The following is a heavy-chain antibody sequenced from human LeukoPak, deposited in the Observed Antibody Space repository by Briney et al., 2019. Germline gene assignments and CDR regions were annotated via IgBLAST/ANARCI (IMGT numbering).Heavy chain of an antibody. CDR3: ARCDNDD. Sequence: ASVRVSCKASGYTFSGYYMHWVRQAPGQGLEWMEWINPSSDRTNYAHKFDGRVTTTRNTSISPAYMVVRRMRVDATPVYYWARCDNDDWGQGALVTVSS. V-gene: IGHV1-2*02. J-gene: IGHJ4*02. D-gene: IGHD1-1*01. CDR1: GYTFSGYY. CDR2: INPSSDRT.